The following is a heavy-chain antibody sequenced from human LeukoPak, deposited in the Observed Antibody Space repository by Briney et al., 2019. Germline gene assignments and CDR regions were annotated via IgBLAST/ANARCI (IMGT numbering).Heavy chain of an antibody. CDR3: AGDRATSYFDY. J-gene: IGHJ4*02. CDR2: ISYDGRNI. V-gene: IGHV3-30*03. D-gene: IGHD1-26*01. Sequence: PGGSLRLSCAASGFTFNNYGMHWVRQAPGKGLEWVAVISYDGRNIHYPDSVKGRFTISRDNSKNTLYLQMNSLRAEDTAVYYCAGDRATSYFDYWGQGALVTISS. CDR1: GFTFNNYG.